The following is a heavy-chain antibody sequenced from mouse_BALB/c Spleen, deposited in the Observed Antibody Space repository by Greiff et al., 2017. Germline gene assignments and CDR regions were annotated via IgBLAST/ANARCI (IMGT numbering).Heavy chain of an antibody. V-gene: IGHV5-6-5*01. Sequence: EVKLMESGGGLVKPGGSLKLSCAASGFTFSSYAMSWVRQTPEKRLEWVASISSGGSTYYPDSVKGRFTISRDNARNILYLQMSSLRSEDTAMYYCARVGNYGYWYFDVWGAGTTVTVSS. J-gene: IGHJ1*01. CDR2: ISSGGST. CDR1: GFTFSSYA. CDR3: ARVGNYGYWYFDV. D-gene: IGHD2-1*01.